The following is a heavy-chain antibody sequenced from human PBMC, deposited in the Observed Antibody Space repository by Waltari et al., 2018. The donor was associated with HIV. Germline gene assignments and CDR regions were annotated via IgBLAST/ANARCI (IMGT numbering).Heavy chain of an antibody. CDR3: ARPGYCSSTICYRPNFDY. D-gene: IGHD2-2*03. CDR2: IWYDGSTK. CDR1: GFTFRNFG. V-gene: IGHV3-33*01. J-gene: IGHJ4*02. Sequence: QVQLVESGGGVVQPGGSLRLSCAASGFTFRNFGMHWVRQAPGKGLEWVAVIWYDGSTKYYADSMKGRFTISRDNSKNTLYLQMNNLRAEDTAMYYCARPGYCSSTICYRPNFDYWGQGTLVTVSS.